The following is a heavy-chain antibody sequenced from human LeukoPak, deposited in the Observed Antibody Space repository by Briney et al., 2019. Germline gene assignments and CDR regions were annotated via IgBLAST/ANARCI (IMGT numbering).Heavy chain of an antibody. CDR2: IYYSGST. Sequence: PSETLSLTCTVSGGSISSYYWSWIRQPPGKGLEWIGYIYYSGSTNYNPSLKSRVTISVDTSKNQFSLKLSSVTAADTAVYYCARAGDIVVVPAAVWVRGNWFDPWGQGTLVTVSS. CDR1: GGSISSYY. V-gene: IGHV4-59*01. J-gene: IGHJ5*02. CDR3: ARAGDIVVVPAAVWVRGNWFDP. D-gene: IGHD2-2*01.